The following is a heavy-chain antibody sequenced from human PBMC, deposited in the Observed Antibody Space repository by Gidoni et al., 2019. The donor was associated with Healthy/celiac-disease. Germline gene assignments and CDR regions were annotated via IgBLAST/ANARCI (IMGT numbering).Heavy chain of an antibody. V-gene: IGHV3-30*18. J-gene: IGHJ6*02. Sequence: QAQLVESGGGVVQPGRSLRLSCAASGFTFSSYGMHWVRQAPGKGLEWVAVISYDGSNKYYADSVKGRFTISRDNSKNTLYLQMNSLRAEDTAVYYCAKSRGTVTLYGMDVWGQGTTVTVSS. CDR2: ISYDGSNK. CDR3: AKSRGTVTLYGMDV. CDR1: GFTFSSYG. D-gene: IGHD4-17*01.